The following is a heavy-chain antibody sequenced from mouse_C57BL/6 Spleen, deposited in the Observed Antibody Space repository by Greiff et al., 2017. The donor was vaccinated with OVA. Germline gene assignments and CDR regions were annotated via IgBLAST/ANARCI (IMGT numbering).Heavy chain of an antibody. D-gene: IGHD1-1*01. J-gene: IGHJ2*01. CDR3: ARSYYYGSSPYYFDY. CDR2: IYPRSGNT. V-gene: IGHV1-81*01. Sequence: QVQLQQSGAELARPGASVKLSCKASGYTFTSYGISWVKQRTGQGLEWIGEIYPRSGNTYYNEKFKGKATLTADKSSSTAYMELRSLTSGDSAVYFCARSYYYGSSPYYFDYWGQGTTLTVSS. CDR1: GYTFTSYG.